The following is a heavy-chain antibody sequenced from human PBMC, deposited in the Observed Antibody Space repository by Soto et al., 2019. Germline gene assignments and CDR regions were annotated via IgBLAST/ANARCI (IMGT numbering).Heavy chain of an antibody. J-gene: IGHJ4*02. CDR3: AKEGGFKQPFDY. D-gene: IGHD5-12*01. Sequence: GGSLRLSCAASGFTLSNYGMHWVRQAPGKGLEWVAVMSYFGNKEYYAESVKGRFTISRDNSKNTLYLQMHSLTAEDTAVYYCAKEGGFKQPFDYWGQGTLVTVSS. V-gene: IGHV3-30*18. CDR2: MSYFGNKE. CDR1: GFTLSNYG.